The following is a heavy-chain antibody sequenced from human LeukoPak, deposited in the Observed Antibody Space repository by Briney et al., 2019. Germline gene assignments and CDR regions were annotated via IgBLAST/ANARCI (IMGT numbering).Heavy chain of an antibody. CDR3: ARETRHIVGYYYGMDV. CDR2: IYYTGGT. D-gene: IGHD2-21*01. J-gene: IGHJ6*02. CDR1: GGSISPHY. Sequence: PSETLSLTCTVSGGSISPHYWSWIRQPPGRGLEYVGYIYYTGGTNYNPSLESRVSISLDTSKKQFSLSLSSVTATDTAVYYCARETRHIVGYYYGMDVWGRGTTVTVSS. V-gene: IGHV4-59*11.